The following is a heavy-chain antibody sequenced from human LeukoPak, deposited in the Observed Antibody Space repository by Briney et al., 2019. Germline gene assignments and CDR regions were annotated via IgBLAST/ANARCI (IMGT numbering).Heavy chain of an antibody. CDR2: IYPGDSDT. CDR3: ARRRISATDTIWFDP. CDR1: GYSFPSYW. J-gene: IGHJ5*02. Sequence: GESLKISCQGSGYSFPSYWIGWVRPMPGKGLEWMWIIYPGDSDTMYSPSFQGQVTISVDKSISTAYLQWSSLKASDTAMYYCARRRISATDTIWFDPWGQGTLVIVSS. D-gene: IGHD6-13*01. V-gene: IGHV5-51*01.